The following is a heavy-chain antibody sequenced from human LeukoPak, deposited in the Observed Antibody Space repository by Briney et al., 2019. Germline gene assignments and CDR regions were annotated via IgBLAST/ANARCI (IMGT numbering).Heavy chain of an antibody. CDR3: AKLSGWTGWFFDY. CDR2: ISKSGDNS. J-gene: IGHJ4*02. V-gene: IGHV3-23*01. D-gene: IGHD6-19*01. Sequence: GGSLRLSCAASGFTFSNFVISWVRQAPGKGLEWVSAISKSGDNSYYADSVKGRFTISRDNSKNTIYLQMNSLRVEDTAVYYCAKLSGWTGWFFDYWGQGTVVTVSS. CDR1: GFTFSNFV.